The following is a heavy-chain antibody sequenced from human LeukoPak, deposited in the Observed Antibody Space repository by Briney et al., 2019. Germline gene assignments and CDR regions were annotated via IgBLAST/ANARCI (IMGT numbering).Heavy chain of an antibody. D-gene: IGHD2-21*02. CDR3: ASAIVVVTAIPGWFDP. V-gene: IGHV1-69*05. Sequence: VASVKVSCKASGGTFSSYAISWVRQAPGQGPEWVGGIIPIFGTANYAQKFQGRVTITTDESTSTAYTELSSLRSEDTAVYYCASAIVVVTAIPGWFDPWGQGTLVTVSS. J-gene: IGHJ5*02. CDR1: GGTFSSYA. CDR2: IIPIFGTA.